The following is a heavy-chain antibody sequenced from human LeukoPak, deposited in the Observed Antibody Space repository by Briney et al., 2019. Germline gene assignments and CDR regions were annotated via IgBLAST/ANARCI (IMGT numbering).Heavy chain of an antibody. CDR3: ARAVVVPAAIGGWSDP. D-gene: IGHD2-2*01. V-gene: IGHV4-39*07. Sequence: SETLSLTCTVSGGSISSSSYYWGWIRQPPGKGLEWIGSIYYSGSTYYNPSLKSRVTISVDTSKNQFSLKLSSVTAADTAVYYCARAVVVPAAIGGWSDPWGQGTLVTVSS. J-gene: IGHJ5*02. CDR2: IYYSGST. CDR1: GGSISSSSYY.